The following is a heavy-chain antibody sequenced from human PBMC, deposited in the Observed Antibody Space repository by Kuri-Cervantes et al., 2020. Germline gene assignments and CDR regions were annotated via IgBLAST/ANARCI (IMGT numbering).Heavy chain of an antibody. D-gene: IGHD2-2*01. CDR1: GFTFGDYA. V-gene: IGHV3-49*04. CDR3: ARDSDIVVVPAANHDAFDI. J-gene: IGHJ3*02. CDR2: IRSKAYGGTT. Sequence: GESLKISCTASGFTFGDYAMSWVRQAPGKGLEWVGFIRSKAYGGTTEYAASVKGRFTISRDDSKSIAYLQMNSLRAEDTAVYYCARDSDIVVVPAANHDAFDIWGQGTMVTVSS.